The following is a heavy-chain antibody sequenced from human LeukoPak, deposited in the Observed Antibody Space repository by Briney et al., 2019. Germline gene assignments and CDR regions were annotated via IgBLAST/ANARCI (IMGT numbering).Heavy chain of an antibody. D-gene: IGHD3-3*02. V-gene: IGHV3-53*01. J-gene: IGHJ2*01. Sequence: GGSLRLSCAASGFTVSTNYMNWVRQAPGKGLEWVSILYSGSSTYYADSVEGRFTISRDSSKNTLFLQMNDLRAGDTAVYYCARVGDHFHWYLDLWGRGTLVTVSS. CDR3: ARVGDHFHWYLDL. CDR2: LYSGSST. CDR1: GFTVSTNY.